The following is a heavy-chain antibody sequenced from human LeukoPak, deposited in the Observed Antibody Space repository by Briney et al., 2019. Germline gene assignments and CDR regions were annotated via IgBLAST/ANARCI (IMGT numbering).Heavy chain of an antibody. CDR3: ARGAGEVNVWGSFRLGGFDY. D-gene: IGHD3-16*02. V-gene: IGHV3-53*01. J-gene: IGHJ4*02. Sequence: GGSLRLSCAASGFTVSRNYMTWVRKAPGKGLKWVSVIYSGGSTYYADSVKGRFTISRDNSKNTLYLQMNSLRAEDTAVYYCARGAGEVNVWGSFRLGGFDYWGQGTLVTVSS. CDR2: IYSGGST. CDR1: GFTVSRNY.